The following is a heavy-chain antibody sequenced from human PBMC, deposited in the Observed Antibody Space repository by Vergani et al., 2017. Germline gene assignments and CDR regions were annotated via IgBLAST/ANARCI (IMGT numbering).Heavy chain of an antibody. D-gene: IGHD1-26*01. J-gene: IGHJ6*02. CDR3: ARQELPHYYYYYGMDV. V-gene: IGHV4-39*01. CDR1: GGSISSSSYY. CDR2: IYYSGST. Sequence: QLQLQESGPGLVKPSETLSLTCTVSGGSISSSSYYWGWIRQPPGKGLEWIGSIYYSGSTYYNPSLKSRVTISVDTSKNPFSLKLSSVTAADTAVYYCARQELPHYYYYYGMDVWGQGTTVTVSS.